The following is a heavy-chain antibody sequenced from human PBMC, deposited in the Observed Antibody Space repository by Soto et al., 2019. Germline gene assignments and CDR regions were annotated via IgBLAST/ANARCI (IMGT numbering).Heavy chain of an antibody. J-gene: IGHJ4*02. CDR3: ARSGDIVAVTDY. CDR2: IWYDGSNK. D-gene: IGHD2-2*01. V-gene: IGHV3-33*01. CDR1: GFTFSSYG. Sequence: QVQLVESGGGVVQPGRSLRLSCAASGFTFSSYGMHWVRQAPGKGLEWVAVIWYDGSNKYYADSVKGRFTISRDNSKNTLYLQMNSLRAEDTAVYYCARSGDIVAVTDYWGQGTLVTVSS.